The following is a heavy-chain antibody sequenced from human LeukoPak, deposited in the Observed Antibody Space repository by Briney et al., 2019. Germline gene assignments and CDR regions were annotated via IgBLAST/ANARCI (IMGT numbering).Heavy chain of an antibody. Sequence: TGGSLRLSCAASGFTFSSYSMNWVRQAPGKGLEWVSYISSSSSSTRHYADSVKGRFTISRDNAKNSLYLQMDSLRAEDTAVYYCARSDEGAFDIWGQGTMVTVSS. J-gene: IGHJ3*02. CDR2: ISSSSSSTR. CDR1: GFTFSSYS. V-gene: IGHV3-48*01. CDR3: ARSDEGAFDI.